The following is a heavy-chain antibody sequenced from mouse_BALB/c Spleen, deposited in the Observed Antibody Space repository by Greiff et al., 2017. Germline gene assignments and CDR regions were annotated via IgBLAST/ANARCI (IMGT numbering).Heavy chain of an antibody. Sequence: VHLVESGPGLVAPSQSLSITCTVSGFSLTGYGVNWVRQPPGKGLEWLGMIWGDGSTDYNSALKSRLSISKDNSKSQVFLKMNSLQTDDTARYYCARDRRAYYYGSSSYAMDYWGQGTSVTVSS. D-gene: IGHD1-1*01. CDR2: IWGDGST. J-gene: IGHJ4*01. CDR3: ARDRRAYYYGSSSYAMDY. V-gene: IGHV2-6-7*01. CDR1: GFSLTGYG.